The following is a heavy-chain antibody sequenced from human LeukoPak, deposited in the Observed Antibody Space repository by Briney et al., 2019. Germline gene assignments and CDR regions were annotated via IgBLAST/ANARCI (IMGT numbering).Heavy chain of an antibody. D-gene: IGHD1-1*01. CDR1: GDSISSSDFH. Sequence: PSETLSLTCSVSGDSISSSDFHWVWIRQPPGKGLEWIGTIYYTGRTYYNPSLKTRLTISVATSKNHFSLRLSSATAADTAVYYCARHGKRVALAGYYFDSWGQGTLVSVSP. J-gene: IGHJ4*02. V-gene: IGHV4-39*01. CDR3: ARHGKRVALAGYYFDS. CDR2: IYYTGRT.